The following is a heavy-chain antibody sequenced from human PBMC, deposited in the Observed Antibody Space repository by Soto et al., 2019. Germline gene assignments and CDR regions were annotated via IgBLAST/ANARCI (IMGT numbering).Heavy chain of an antibody. D-gene: IGHD6-6*01. CDR1: GGSFSGYY. J-gene: IGHJ3*02. V-gene: IGHV4-34*01. Sequence: SETLSLTCAVYGGSFSGYYWSWIRQPPGKGLEWIGEINHSGSTNYNPSLKSRVTISVDTSKNQFSLKLSSVTAADTAVYYCARAPGLIAALDHDAFDIWGQGTMVTVSS. CDR2: INHSGST. CDR3: ARAPGLIAALDHDAFDI.